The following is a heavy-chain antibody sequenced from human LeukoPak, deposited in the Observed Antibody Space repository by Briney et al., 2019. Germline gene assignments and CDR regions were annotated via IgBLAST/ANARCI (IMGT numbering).Heavy chain of an antibody. CDR3: ARDYLTVGATYYFDY. J-gene: IGHJ4*02. CDR2: ISSSGSTM. D-gene: IGHD1-26*01. CDR1: GFTFSSRE. V-gene: IGHV3-48*03. Sequence: GGSLRLSCAASGFTFSSREMNWVRQAPGKGLEWVSYISSSGSTMYYADSVKGRFTISRDNAKNSLYLQMNSLRAEDTAVYYCARDYLTVGATYYFDYWGQGTPVTVSS.